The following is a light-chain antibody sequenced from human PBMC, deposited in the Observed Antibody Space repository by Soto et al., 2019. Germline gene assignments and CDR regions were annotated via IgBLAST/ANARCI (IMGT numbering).Light chain of an antibody. J-gene: IGKJ4*01. CDR2: CTS. Sequence: EIVMTQSPATLSVSPGERATLSCRASQSVSSNFDWYQQKPGQAPRLLIYCTSTRATGIPARFSGSGSGTEFSLTISSMQSEDFAVSYCQQYNHWRPVPFGGGTQVELK. V-gene: IGKV3-15*01. CDR3: QQYNHWRPVP. CDR1: QSVSSN.